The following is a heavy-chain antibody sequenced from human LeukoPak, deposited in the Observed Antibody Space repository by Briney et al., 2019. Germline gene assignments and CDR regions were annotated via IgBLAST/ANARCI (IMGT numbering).Heavy chain of an antibody. D-gene: IGHD5-24*01. J-gene: IGHJ4*02. CDR2: ISYDGSNK. V-gene: IGHV3-30*04. CDR3: ARDKEMATIILVFDY. CDR1: GFTFSSYA. Sequence: GGSLRLSCAASGFTFSSYAMHWVRQAPGKGLEWVAVISYDGSNKYYADSVKGRFTISRDSSKNTLYLQMNSLRAEDTAVYYCARDKEMATIILVFDYWGQGTLVTVSS.